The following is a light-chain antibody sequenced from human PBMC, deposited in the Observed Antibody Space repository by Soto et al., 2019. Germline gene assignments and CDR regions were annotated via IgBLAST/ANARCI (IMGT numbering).Light chain of an antibody. J-gene: IGLJ1*01. CDR1: STNVGSNNY. Sequence: QSALIQPASVSGAPGQSITISCTGTSTNVGSNNYVSWHQQRPGQAHKLMIYEVSTRVSGVPDRFSASMSGNTASLTISGLQAGDEADYYCSSYRRSSTYVFGTGTKVTVL. CDR3: SSYRRSSTYV. CDR2: EVS. V-gene: IGLV2-14*01.